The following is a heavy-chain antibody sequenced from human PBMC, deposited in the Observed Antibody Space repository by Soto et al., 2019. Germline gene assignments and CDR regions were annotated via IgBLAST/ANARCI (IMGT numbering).Heavy chain of an antibody. D-gene: IGHD3-9*01. Sequence: PGGSLRLSCAASGFTFEDYAMHWVRQAPGKGLEWVSGISWNSGRIGYVDSVKGRFTISRDNAKKSLYLQMNSLRTEDTALYYCATIPSSYFDILTAMGYYYMDVWGKGTTVTVSS. CDR3: ATIPSSYFDILTAMGYYYMDV. CDR1: GFTFEDYA. CDR2: ISWNSGRI. V-gene: IGHV3-9*01. J-gene: IGHJ6*03.